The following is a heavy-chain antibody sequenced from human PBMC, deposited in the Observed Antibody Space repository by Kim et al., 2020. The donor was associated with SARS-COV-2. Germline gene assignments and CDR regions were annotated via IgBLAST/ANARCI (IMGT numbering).Heavy chain of an antibody. V-gene: IGHV3-30-3*01. CDR2: ISYDGSNK. Sequence: GGSLRLSCAASGFTFSSYAMHWVRQAPGKGLEWVAVISYDGSNKYYADSVKGRFTISRDNSKNTLYLQMNSLRAEDTAVYYCARSWGQSSSWPDYWGQGTLVTVSS. CDR1: GFTFSSYA. J-gene: IGHJ4*02. CDR3: ARSWGQSSSWPDY. D-gene: IGHD6-13*01.